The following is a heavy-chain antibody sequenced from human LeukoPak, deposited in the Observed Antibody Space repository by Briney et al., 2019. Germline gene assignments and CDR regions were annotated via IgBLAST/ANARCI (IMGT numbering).Heavy chain of an antibody. V-gene: IGHV3-74*01. CDR2: IASDGSST. D-gene: IGHD4-23*01. Sequence: GRSLRLSCAASGFTFSSYWMNWVRQAPGKGLVWVSRIASDGSSTTYADSVRGRFSISRDNAKNTLYLQMNSLRVEDTAVYYCARGRPHGNDYWGQGTLVTVSS. J-gene: IGHJ4*02. CDR3: ARGRPHGNDY. CDR1: GFTFSSYW.